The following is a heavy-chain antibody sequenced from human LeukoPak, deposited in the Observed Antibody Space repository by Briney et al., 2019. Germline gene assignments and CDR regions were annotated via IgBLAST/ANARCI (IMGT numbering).Heavy chain of an antibody. V-gene: IGHV4-61*02. CDR2: FYGSGST. CDR1: GGSITSVLHY. CDR3: ATRQLHMTADSQVDY. J-gene: IGHJ4*02. D-gene: IGHD5-24*01. Sequence: SETLSLTCTVSGGSITSVLHYWSWIRQPAGKGLEWIGRFYGSGSTTYNPSLESRVTISVDTAKNQFFLNLRSVTAADTAVYYCATRQLHMTADSQVDYWGQGTLVIVSS.